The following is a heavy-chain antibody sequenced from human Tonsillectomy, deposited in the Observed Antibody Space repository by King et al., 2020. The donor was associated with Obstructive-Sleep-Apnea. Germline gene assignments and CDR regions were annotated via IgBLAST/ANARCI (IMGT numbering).Heavy chain of an antibody. J-gene: IGHJ5*02. V-gene: IGHV4-34*01. CDR1: VGSFSGYY. CDR2: INHSGSI. Sequence: VQLQQWGAGLLKPSETLSLTCAVYVGSFSGYYWSWIRQPPGKGLELLGDINHSGSIHCHPSLKSRATISVEPSQNQFSLNLSSVPAADTAAYYCARGHGFDPWGQGTLVTVSS. CDR3: ARGHGFDP.